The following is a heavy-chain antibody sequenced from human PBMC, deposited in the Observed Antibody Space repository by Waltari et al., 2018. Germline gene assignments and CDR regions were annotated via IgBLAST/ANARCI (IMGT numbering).Heavy chain of an antibody. D-gene: IGHD2-8*01. CDR3: ARSPMGNVVDV. V-gene: IGHV3-72*01. CDR2: ARNEGNTYTT. CDR1: GFSFSDHH. J-gene: IGHJ3*01. Sequence: EVQLVESGGGLVQPGGSLRLSCAASGFSFSDHHIDWVRQAPGKGLEWVGRARNEGNTYTTQYAASVKGRFTISRDDSKKSVYLQMNGLRSEDTAVYYCARSPMGNVVDVWGQGTMVTVSS.